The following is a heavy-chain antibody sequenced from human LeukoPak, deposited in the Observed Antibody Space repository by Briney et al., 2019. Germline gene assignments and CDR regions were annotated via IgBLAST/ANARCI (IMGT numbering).Heavy chain of an antibody. Sequence: SQTLSLTCAISGDTVSSNNGAWNWKTQSPSRGVEWLVRTDYRSTWYNDYAVSVTSRITINPDTSKNQFSLQLNSVSPEDTAVYYCARDKCRGGSCYSDYWGQGTLVTVSS. D-gene: IGHD2-15*01. CDR2: TDYRSTWYN. CDR1: GDTVSSNNGA. CDR3: ARDKCRGGSCYSDY. J-gene: IGHJ4*02. V-gene: IGHV6-1*01.